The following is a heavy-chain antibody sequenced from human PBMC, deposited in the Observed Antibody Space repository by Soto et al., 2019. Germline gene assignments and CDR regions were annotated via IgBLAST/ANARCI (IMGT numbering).Heavy chain of an antibody. D-gene: IGHD5-18*01. CDR2: ISSSSSYI. Sequence: GGSLRLSCAASGFTFSSYSMNWVRQAPGKGLEWVSSISSSSSYIYYADSVKGRFTISRDNAKNSLYLQMNSLRAEDTAVYYCARDIWFGGYKRKNYGMDVWGQGTTVTVSS. CDR3: ARDIWFGGYKRKNYGMDV. CDR1: GFTFSSYS. J-gene: IGHJ6*02. V-gene: IGHV3-21*01.